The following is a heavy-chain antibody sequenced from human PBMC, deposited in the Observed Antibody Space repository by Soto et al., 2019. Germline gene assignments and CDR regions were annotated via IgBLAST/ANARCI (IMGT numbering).Heavy chain of an antibody. D-gene: IGHD3-9*01. CDR2: ISAHNGNT. Sequence: QVQLVQSGAEVKKPGASVKVSCKTSGYTFTSYGISWVRQAPGQGLEWMGWISAHNGNTMYAQKIRGRVTMTTDTSTRTGYMELRSLRSDDPAVYYCARALTPTDYWGQGTLVTVSS. CDR3: ARALTPTDY. J-gene: IGHJ4*02. V-gene: IGHV1-18*01. CDR1: GYTFTSYG.